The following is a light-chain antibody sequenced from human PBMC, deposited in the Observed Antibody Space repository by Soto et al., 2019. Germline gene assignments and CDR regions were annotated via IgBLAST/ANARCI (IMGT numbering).Light chain of an antibody. CDR1: SSDVGAYNS. V-gene: IGLV2-23*01. Sequence: QSALTQPASVSGSPGQPITISCTGTSSDVGAYNSVSWYQQHPHRAPQVIIYKGTQRPSGVSNRFSGSTSGNAASLTISALQTDDEADNFCCSSAPESTYVCGTGTKLTVL. CDR3: CSSAPESTYV. CDR2: KGT. J-gene: IGLJ1*01.